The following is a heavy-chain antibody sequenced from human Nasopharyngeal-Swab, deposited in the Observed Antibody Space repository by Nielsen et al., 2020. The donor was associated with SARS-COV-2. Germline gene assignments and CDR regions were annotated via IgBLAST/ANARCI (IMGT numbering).Heavy chain of an antibody. CDR3: ARDYYDSSGYYGGFDP. D-gene: IGHD3-22*01. J-gene: IGHJ5*02. V-gene: IGHV4-30-4*01. CDR2: IDYSGST. Sequence: WIRQPPAEGLEWIGYIDYSGSTCYNPSLKSRVTISVDTAKNQFSLKLSSVTAADTAVYYCARDYYDSSGYYGGFDPWGQGTLVTVSS.